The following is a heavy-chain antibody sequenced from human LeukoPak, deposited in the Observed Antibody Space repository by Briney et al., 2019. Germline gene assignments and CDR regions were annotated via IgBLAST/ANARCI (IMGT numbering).Heavy chain of an antibody. Sequence: PSETLSLTCAVSGYSISSGYYWGWIRPPPGKGLEWIGSIYHSGSTYYNPSLKSRVTISVDTSKNQFSLKLSSVTAADTAAYYCVAVGGWYFDYWGQGTLVTVSS. J-gene: IGHJ4*02. CDR3: VAVGGWYFDY. V-gene: IGHV4-38-2*01. CDR1: GYSISSGYY. CDR2: IYHSGST.